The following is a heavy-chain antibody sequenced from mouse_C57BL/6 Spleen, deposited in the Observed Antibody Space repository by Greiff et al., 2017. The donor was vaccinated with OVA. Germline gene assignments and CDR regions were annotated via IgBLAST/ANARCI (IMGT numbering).Heavy chain of an antibody. CDR3: ARSYYYGSSSSWFAY. CDR1: GYTFTSYW. J-gene: IGHJ3*01. CDR2: IDPSDSYT. Sequence: QVQLQQPGAELVMPGASVKLSCKASGYTFTSYWMHWVKQRPGQGLEWIGEIDPSDSYTNYNHKFKGKSTLTVDKSSSTAYMQLSSLTSEDSAVDYCARSYYYGSSSSWFAYWGQGTLVTVSA. V-gene: IGHV1-69*01. D-gene: IGHD1-1*01.